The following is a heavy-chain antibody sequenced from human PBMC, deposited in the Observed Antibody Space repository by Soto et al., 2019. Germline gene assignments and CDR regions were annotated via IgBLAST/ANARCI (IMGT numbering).Heavy chain of an antibody. CDR2: IKQDGSEK. CDR1: GFTFSDYR. CDR3: ARAGGYDFWSLFDP. J-gene: IGHJ5*02. V-gene: IGHV3-7*01. Sequence: EVQLEESGGGLVQPGGSLRLSCVASGFTFSDYRMSWVRQAPGKGPEWVANIKQDGSEKNYKDSVKGRFSISRDNTKNSLFLQMSDLRADDTAVYHCARAGGYDFWSLFDPWGQGTLVTVSS. D-gene: IGHD3-3*01.